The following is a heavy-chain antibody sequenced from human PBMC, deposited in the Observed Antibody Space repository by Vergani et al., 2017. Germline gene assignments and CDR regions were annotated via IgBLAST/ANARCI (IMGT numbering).Heavy chain of an antibody. CDR2: ISWDGGST. D-gene: IGHD2-15*01. J-gene: IGHJ6*02. CDR3: AKDMRGCSGGSCYSYYYGMDV. V-gene: IGHV3-43D*03. CDR1: GFTFDDYA. Sequence: EVQLVESGGVVVQPGGSLRLSCAASGFTFDDYAMHWVRQAPGKGLEWVSLISWDGGSTYYADSVKGRFTISRDNSKNSLYLQMNSLRAEDTALYYCAKDMRGCSGGSCYSYYYGMDVWGQGTTVTVS.